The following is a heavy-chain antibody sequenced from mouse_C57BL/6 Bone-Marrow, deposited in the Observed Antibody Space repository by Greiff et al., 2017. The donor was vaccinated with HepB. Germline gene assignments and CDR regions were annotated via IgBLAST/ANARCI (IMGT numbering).Heavy chain of an antibody. V-gene: IGHV1-55*01. Sequence: QVQLQQPGAELVKPGASVKMSCKASGYTFTSYWITWVKQRPGQGLEWIGDIYPGSGSTNYNEKFKSKATLTVDTSSSTAYMQLSSLTSEDSAVYYCARRKLGRYYFDYWGQGTTLTVSS. CDR1: GYTFTSYW. J-gene: IGHJ2*01. CDR3: ARRKLGRYYFDY. D-gene: IGHD4-1*01. CDR2: IYPGSGST.